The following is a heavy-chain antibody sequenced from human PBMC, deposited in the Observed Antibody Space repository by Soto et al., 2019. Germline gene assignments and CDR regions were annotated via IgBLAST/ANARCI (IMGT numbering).Heavy chain of an antibody. Sequence: SETLSLTCTVSGGSISSRSYYWGWIRQPPGKGLEWIGNIHYNGNTKYNPSLKSRVTISVDTSKNHFSLKLISVTTADTAVYFCAREGNLGRWIQPLDSWGQGTLVTVSS. CDR1: GGSISSRSYY. J-gene: IGHJ4*02. CDR2: IHYNGNT. V-gene: IGHV4-39*07. D-gene: IGHD2-2*03. CDR3: AREGNLGRWIQPLDS.